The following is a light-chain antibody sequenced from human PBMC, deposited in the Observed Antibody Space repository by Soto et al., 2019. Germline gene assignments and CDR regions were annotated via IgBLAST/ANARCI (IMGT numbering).Light chain of an antibody. CDR2: SSS. CDR1: QNIGDY. V-gene: IGKV1-39*01. Sequence: DIEMTQSPSSLSASAGDKVTITGRASQNIGDYLSWYQQRPGKAPKLLIYSSSILHSAASSRFSGGGSGTDFTLTISGLQPDDFATYYCRQTFSTQISFGGGTTVDIK. J-gene: IGKJ4*02. CDR3: RQTFSTQIS.